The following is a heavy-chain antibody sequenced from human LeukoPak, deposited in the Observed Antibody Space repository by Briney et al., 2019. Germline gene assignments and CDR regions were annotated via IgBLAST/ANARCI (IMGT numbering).Heavy chain of an antibody. CDR2: VTSRRGT. CDR3: ATTRPYGTTWAGAFED. Sequence: GGSLRLSCAASEFTLSTHGLSWVRQAPGKRLEWVSTVTSRRGTHYTDSVQGRFITSRDNSENTFVLEMNSLRAEDTAVYYCATTRPYGTTWAGAFEDWGQGTPVTVSS. V-gene: IGHV3-23*01. CDR1: EFTLSTHG. D-gene: IGHD6-19*01. J-gene: IGHJ4*01.